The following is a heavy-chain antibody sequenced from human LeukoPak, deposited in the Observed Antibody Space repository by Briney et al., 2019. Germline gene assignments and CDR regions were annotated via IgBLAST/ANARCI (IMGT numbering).Heavy chain of an antibody. V-gene: IGHV4-4*07. D-gene: IGHD2-2*01. CDR2: IYASGNT. CDR3: ARHSDCTTTSCYPFDI. CDR1: GGSISSYY. Sequence: SETLSLTCTVSGGSISSYYWSWVRQPAGKGLEWIGRIYASGNTNYNPSLKGRVTMTVDTSKNQFSLNLSSVTAADTAVYYCARHSDCTTTSCYPFDIWGQGTMVTVSS. J-gene: IGHJ3*02.